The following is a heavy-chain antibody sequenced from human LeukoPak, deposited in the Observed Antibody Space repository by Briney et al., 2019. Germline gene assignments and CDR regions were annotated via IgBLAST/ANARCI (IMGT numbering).Heavy chain of an antibody. D-gene: IGHD2-2*01. Sequence: SETLSLTCAVYGGSFSGYYWSWIRQPPGKGLEWIGEINHSGSTNYNPSLKSRVTISVDTSKNQFSLKLSSVTAADTAVYYCARGKRYCSSTSCYDWFFFDYWGQGTLVTVSS. J-gene: IGHJ4*02. CDR3: ARGKRYCSSTSCYDWFFFDY. CDR1: GGSFSGYY. V-gene: IGHV4-34*01. CDR2: INHSGST.